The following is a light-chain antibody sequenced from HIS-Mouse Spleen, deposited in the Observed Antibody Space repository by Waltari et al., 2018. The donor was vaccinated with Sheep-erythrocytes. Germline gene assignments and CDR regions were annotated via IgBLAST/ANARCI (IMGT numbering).Light chain of an antibody. CDR2: QDS. CDR1: KLGDKY. CDR3: QAWDSSTVV. Sequence: SYELTQPPSVSVSPGQTASITCSGDKLGDKYACWYHQKPGHSPVLVIYQDSKRPSGIPERFSGSNAGNTGTLTISGTQAMDEADYYCQAWDSSTVVFGGGTKLTVL. J-gene: IGLJ2*01. V-gene: IGLV3-1*01.